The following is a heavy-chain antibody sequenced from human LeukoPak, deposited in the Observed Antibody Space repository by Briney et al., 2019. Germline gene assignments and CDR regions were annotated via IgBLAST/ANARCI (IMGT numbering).Heavy chain of an antibody. CDR1: GYTLTELS. CDR3: ATEGRYYDFWSGYQDY. CDR2: FDPEDGET. Sequence: ASVKVSCTVSGYTLTELSMHWVRQAPGKGLEWMGGFDPEDGETIYAQKFQGRVTMTEDTSTDTAYMELSSLRSEDTAVYCCATEGRYYDFWSGYQDYWGQGTLVTVSS. J-gene: IGHJ4*02. V-gene: IGHV1-24*01. D-gene: IGHD3-3*01.